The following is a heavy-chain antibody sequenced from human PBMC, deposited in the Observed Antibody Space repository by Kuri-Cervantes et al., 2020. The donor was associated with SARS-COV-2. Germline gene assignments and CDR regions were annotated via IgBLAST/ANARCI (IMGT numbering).Heavy chain of an antibody. V-gene: IGHV1-3*01. CDR1: GYTFTSYP. CDR2: INAGNENT. CDR3: ARDAGYYDSSGYRYYFDY. J-gene: IGHJ4*02. Sequence: ASVKVSCKASGYTFTSYPTHWVRQAPGQRLEWMGWINAGNENTRYSQKFQGRVTFTRDTSASTAYMELSSLRSDDTAVYYCARDAGYYDSSGYRYYFDYWGQGTLVTVSS. D-gene: IGHD3-22*01.